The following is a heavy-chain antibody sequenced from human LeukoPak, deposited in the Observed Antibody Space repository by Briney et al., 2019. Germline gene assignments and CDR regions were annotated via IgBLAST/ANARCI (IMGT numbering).Heavy chain of an antibody. D-gene: IGHD3-3*01. CDR3: ARSLRSITIFGVVTSFDY. V-gene: IGHV4-4*07. CDR2: IYTSGST. Sequence: PSETLSLTCTVSGGSISSYYWSWIRQPAGKGLEWIGRIYTSGSTHYNPSLKSRVTMSVDTSKNQFSLKLSSVNAADTAVYCCARSLRSITIFGVVTSFDYWGQGALVTVSS. J-gene: IGHJ4*02. CDR1: GGSISSYY.